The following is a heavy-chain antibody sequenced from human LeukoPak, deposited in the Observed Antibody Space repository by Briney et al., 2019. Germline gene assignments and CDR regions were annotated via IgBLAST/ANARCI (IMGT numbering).Heavy chain of an antibody. CDR3: ARDQKDTYYGLYFQH. CDR1: GFTFSDYY. D-gene: IGHD4-17*01. V-gene: IGHV3-11*04. Sequence: PGGSLRLSCAASGFTFSDYYMSWIRQAPGKGLEWVSYISSSGSTIYHADSVKGRFTISRDNSKNTLYLQMNSLRAEDTAVYYCARDQKDTYYGLYFQHWGQGTLVTVSS. J-gene: IGHJ1*01. CDR2: ISSSGSTI.